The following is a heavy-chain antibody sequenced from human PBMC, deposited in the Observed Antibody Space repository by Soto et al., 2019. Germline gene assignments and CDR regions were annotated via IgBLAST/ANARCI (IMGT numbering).Heavy chain of an antibody. D-gene: IGHD2-2*01. Sequence: QVQLVESGGGVVQPGRSLRLSCAASGFTFSSYGMHWVRQAPGKGLEWVAVISYDGSNKYYADSVKGRFTISRDNSKNXLXRXXDSLRAADTAVYYCAKGPAIVLVPAAMSYYYGMDVWGHGTTVTVSS. V-gene: IGHV3-30*18. CDR3: AKGPAIVLVPAAMSYYYGMDV. J-gene: IGHJ6*02. CDR2: ISYDGSNK. CDR1: GFTFSSYG.